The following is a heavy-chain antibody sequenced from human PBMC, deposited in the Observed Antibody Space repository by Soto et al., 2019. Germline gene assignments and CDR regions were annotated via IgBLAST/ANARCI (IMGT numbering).Heavy chain of an antibody. D-gene: IGHD1-1*01. V-gene: IGHV1-46*01. J-gene: IGHJ4*02. CDR1: GYTFTTYY. Sequence: ASVKVSCKASGYTFTTYYMHWVRQAPGQGLEWMGIINPSGGSTSYAQKFQGRVTMTRDTSTSTVYMELSSLRSEDTAVYYCARDQLILGFDYWGQGTLVSVSS. CDR3: ARDQLILGFDY. CDR2: INPSGGST.